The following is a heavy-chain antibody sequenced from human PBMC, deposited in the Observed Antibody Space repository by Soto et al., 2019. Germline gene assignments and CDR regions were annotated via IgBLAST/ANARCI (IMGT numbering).Heavy chain of an antibody. CDR2: ISAYNGNT. V-gene: IGHV1-18*01. Sequence: ASVKVSCKASGYTFTSYGISWVRQAPGQGLEWMGWISAYNGNTNYAQKLQGRVTMTTDTSTSTAYMELRSLRSDDTAVYYCASFSLTSGSYSGPANLEYWGQGTLGTV. D-gene: IGHD1-26*01. J-gene: IGHJ4*02. CDR1: GYTFTSYG. CDR3: ASFSLTSGSYSGPANLEY.